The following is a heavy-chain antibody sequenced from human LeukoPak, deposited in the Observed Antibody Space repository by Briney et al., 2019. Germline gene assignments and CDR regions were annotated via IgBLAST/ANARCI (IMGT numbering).Heavy chain of an antibody. V-gene: IGHV4-34*01. J-gene: IGHJ4*02. CDR2: INHSGST. D-gene: IGHD3-10*01. Sequence: SETLSLTCAVYGGSFSGYYWSWIRQPPGKGLEWIGEINHSGSTNYNPSLKSRATISVDTSKNQFSLKLSSVTAADTAVYYCARDSWFGELLFDYWGQGTLVTVSS. CDR1: GGSFSGYY. CDR3: ARDSWFGELLFDY.